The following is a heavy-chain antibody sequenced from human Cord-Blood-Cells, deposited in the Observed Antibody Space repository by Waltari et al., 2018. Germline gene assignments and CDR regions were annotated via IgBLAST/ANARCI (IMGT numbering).Heavy chain of an antibody. CDR2: INPNSGGT. Sequence: AEVQKPVASVKVSCKASGYTSIGYNMPWVRQATGQGLEWMGWINPNSGGTNYAQKFQGWVTMTRDTSISTAYMELSRLRSDATAVYYCARGRLTGNRDAFDMRGQRTMVTVYS. CDR1: GYTSIGYN. D-gene: IGHD7-27*01. J-gene: IGHJ3*02. CDR3: ARGRLTGNRDAFDM. V-gene: IGHV1-2*04.